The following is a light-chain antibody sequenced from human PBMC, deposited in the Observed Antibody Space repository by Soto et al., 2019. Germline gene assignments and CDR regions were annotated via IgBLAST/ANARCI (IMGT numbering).Light chain of an antibody. V-gene: IGLV2-14*01. Sequence: QSALTQPASVSGSPGQSITISCTGTSSDVGGYNYLSWYQQHPGKAPRVMMYEVSTRPSGVSNRFSGSKSGNTASLTISGRQAEDEADYFCSSYTTSGTPVFGGGTKLPVL. CDR1: SSDVGGYNY. J-gene: IGLJ3*02. CDR2: EVS. CDR3: SSYTTSGTPV.